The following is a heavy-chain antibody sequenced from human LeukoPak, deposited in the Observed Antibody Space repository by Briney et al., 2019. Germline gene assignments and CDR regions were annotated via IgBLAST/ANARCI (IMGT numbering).Heavy chain of an antibody. CDR1: GYSINSGYY. V-gene: IGHV4-38-2*02. J-gene: IGHJ4*02. D-gene: IGHD6-19*01. Sequence: KSSETLSLTCTVSGYSINSGYYWGWIRPPPGKGLEWIAIIYHSGSTNYNPSLKSRVTISVDTSKNQFSLKLSSVTAADTAVYYCAHRSGWYRKGDYWGQGTLVTVSS. CDR2: IYHSGST. CDR3: AHRSGWYRKGDY.